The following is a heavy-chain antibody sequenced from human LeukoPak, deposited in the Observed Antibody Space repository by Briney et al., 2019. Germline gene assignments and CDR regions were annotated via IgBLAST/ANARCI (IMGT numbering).Heavy chain of an antibody. D-gene: IGHD3-16*01. J-gene: IGHJ6*03. CDR2: IYYSGST. V-gene: IGHV4-59*01. CDR3: ARGGHYYYYMDV. CDR1: GGSISSYY. Sequence: PSETLSLTCTVPGGSISSYYWSWLRQPPGKGLEWLGYIYYSGSTNYNPSLKSRVTISVDTSKNQFSLKLSSVTAADTAVYYCARGGHYYYYMDVWGKGTTVTVSS.